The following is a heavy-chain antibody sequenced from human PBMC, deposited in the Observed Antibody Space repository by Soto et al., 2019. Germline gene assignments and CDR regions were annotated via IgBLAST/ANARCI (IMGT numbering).Heavy chain of an antibody. D-gene: IGHD1-1*01. CDR3: ARQTGPYVGDYYYCGMDV. CDR1: GYTFTSHG. CDR2: ISAYNGNT. V-gene: IGHV1-18*01. Sequence: EASVTVSCKASGYTFTSHGISWVRQAPGQGLERKGWISAYNGNTNYAQKLQVRVTMTTDTSTSTAYMELRSLRSDDTAVYYCARQTGPYVGDYYYCGMDVWGQGTTVTVS. J-gene: IGHJ6*02.